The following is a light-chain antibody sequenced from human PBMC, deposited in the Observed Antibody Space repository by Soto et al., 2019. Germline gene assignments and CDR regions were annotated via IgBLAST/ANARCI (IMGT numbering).Light chain of an antibody. CDR1: QSVSSNY. J-gene: IGKJ2*01. CDR2: GAS. CDR3: QQYDTSSLYT. Sequence: MVLTQSPGTLYLSPGERDTLSCRASQSVSSNYLTWDQQGPGQAPRRLIYGASNRATVIPDRFSGSGSGTDFTLTISRLELEEFAVYSCQQYDTSSLYTFGQGTNLERK. V-gene: IGKV3-20*01.